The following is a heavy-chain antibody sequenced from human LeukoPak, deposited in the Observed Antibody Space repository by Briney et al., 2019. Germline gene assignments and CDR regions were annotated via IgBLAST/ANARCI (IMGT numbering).Heavy chain of an antibody. D-gene: IGHD5-24*01. J-gene: IGHJ4*02. CDR2: ISLDGSDK. CDR3: TRERRRDGYNY. CDR1: GFSFSSYV. Sequence: PGGSLRLSCAASGFSFSSYVMRWVRQAPGKGLEWVAGISLDGSDKYYTDSVKGRFTISRDNSMNTLYLQMNSLRAEDTAVYHCTRERRRDGYNYWGQGTLVTVSS. V-gene: IGHV3-33*05.